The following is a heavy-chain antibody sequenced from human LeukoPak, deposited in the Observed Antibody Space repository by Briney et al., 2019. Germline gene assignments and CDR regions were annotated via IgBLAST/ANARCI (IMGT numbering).Heavy chain of an antibody. D-gene: IGHD3-9*01. Sequence: ASVKVSCKASGYTFTGYYMHWVRQAPGQGLEWMGWMNPNSGNTGYAQKFQGRVTMTRNTSISTAYMELSSLRSEDTAVYYCARADYDILTGYSPSYYYYMDVWGKGTTVTISS. CDR1: GYTFTGYY. J-gene: IGHJ6*03. CDR3: ARADYDILTGYSPSYYYYMDV. CDR2: MNPNSGNT. V-gene: IGHV1-8*02.